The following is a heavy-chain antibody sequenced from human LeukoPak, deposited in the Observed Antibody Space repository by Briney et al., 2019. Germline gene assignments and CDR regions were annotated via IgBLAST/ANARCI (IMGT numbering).Heavy chain of an antibody. Sequence: SETLSLTCTVSGGSISSFYWSWVRQPAGKGLEWIGRIYTSGTTNYNPSLRSRVTMSVDTSKNQFSLKLSSVTAADTAVYYCARAITRYNWNDGDAFDLWGQGTMVTVSS. CDR3: ARAITRYNWNDGDAFDL. CDR2: IYTSGTT. CDR1: GGSISSFY. J-gene: IGHJ3*01. D-gene: IGHD1-1*01. V-gene: IGHV4-4*07.